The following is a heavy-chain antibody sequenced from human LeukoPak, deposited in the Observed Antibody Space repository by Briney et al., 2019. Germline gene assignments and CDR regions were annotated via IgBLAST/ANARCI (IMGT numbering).Heavy chain of an antibody. Sequence: GGSLRLSCAASGFTVSSNYMSWVRQAPGKGLEWVSVIYSGGSTYYADSVEGRFTISRDNSKNTLYLQMNSLRAEDTAVYYCARAAPYCSSTSCYYYYYGMDVWGQGTTVTVSS. CDR2: IYSGGST. CDR3: ARAAPYCSSTSCYYYYYGMDV. J-gene: IGHJ6*02. D-gene: IGHD2-2*01. V-gene: IGHV3-66*01. CDR1: GFTVSSNY.